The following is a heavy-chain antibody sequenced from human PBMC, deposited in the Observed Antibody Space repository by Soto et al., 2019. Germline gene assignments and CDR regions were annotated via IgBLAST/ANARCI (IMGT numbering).Heavy chain of an antibody. CDR3: SIGSWSAETFDV. CDR1: GGTFNTYT. J-gene: IGHJ3*01. Sequence: QVHLIQSGAEVKKPGSSVKVSCKAAGGTFNTYTLIWVRQAPGHGLEWMGRIIPMLTVTNSAQKFQGRLTLTGDKSTGTAVMELTSLRSDDTAVYYCSIGSWSAETFDVWGQGTMVTVSS. CDR2: IIPMLTVT. D-gene: IGHD2-2*01. V-gene: IGHV1-69*02.